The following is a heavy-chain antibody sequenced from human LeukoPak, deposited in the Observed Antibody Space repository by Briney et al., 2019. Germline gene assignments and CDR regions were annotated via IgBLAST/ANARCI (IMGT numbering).Heavy chain of an antibody. Sequence: KAGGSLRLSCAASGFTFSNYGMHWVRQAPGKGLEWVAVVSSDGSIDYYADSLRGRFTVSRDNSKNTMFLQFNTLRPEDTAVYYCARELSSWYGGTFYYYYYMDVWGKGTTVTVSS. CDR2: VSSDGSID. CDR3: ARELSSWYGGTFYYYYYMDV. CDR1: GFTFSNYG. D-gene: IGHD6-13*01. J-gene: IGHJ6*03. V-gene: IGHV3-30*03.